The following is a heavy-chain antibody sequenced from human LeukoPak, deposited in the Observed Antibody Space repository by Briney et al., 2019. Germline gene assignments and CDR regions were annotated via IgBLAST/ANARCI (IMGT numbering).Heavy chain of an antibody. CDR1: GFSFSNYA. CDR2: ISGSGGDT. CDR3: AKLSDWDYVYDY. Sequence: GGSLRLSCAASGFSFSNYAMSWVRQAPGKGLEWVSGISGSGGDTYYGDSVKGRFTISRDNSKNTLFLQMNSLTTEDTAIYYCAKLSDWDYVYDYWGQGTLVTVS. V-gene: IGHV3-23*01. J-gene: IGHJ4*02. D-gene: IGHD1-7*01.